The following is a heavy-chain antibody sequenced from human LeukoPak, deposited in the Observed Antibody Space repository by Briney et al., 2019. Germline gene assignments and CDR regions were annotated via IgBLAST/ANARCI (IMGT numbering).Heavy chain of an antibody. V-gene: IGHV3-64*04. CDR2: ISDGGGST. CDR1: GFPFSSYA. Sequence: GGSLRLSCSASGFPFSSYAMHWVRQAPGKGLEYVSAISDGGGSTYYADSVKGRFTISRDNSKNTVYLQMNSLRAEDTAFYYCARGFLDFDFWGHGTLVTVSS. D-gene: IGHD3-3*01. J-gene: IGHJ4*01. CDR3: ARGFLDFDF.